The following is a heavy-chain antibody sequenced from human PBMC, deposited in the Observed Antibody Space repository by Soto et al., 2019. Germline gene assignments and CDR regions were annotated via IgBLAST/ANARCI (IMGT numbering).Heavy chain of an antibody. Sequence: SETLSLTCTVSGGSISSSSYYWGRIRQPPGKGLEWIGSIYYSGSTYYNPSLKSRVTISVDTSKNQFSLKLSSVTAADTAVYYCAKTWGAAGKNNNWFDPWGQGTLVTVSS. V-gene: IGHV4-39*01. CDR3: AKTWGAAGKNNNWFDP. CDR2: IYYSGST. D-gene: IGHD6-13*01. CDR1: GGSISSSSYY. J-gene: IGHJ5*02.